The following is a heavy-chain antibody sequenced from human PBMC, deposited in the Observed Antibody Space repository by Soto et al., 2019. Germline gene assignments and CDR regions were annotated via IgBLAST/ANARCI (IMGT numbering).Heavy chain of an antibody. CDR3: AKDAHCSGGSCYPYYFDY. CDR1: GFTFSSYA. V-gene: IGHV3-23*01. CDR2: ISGSGGGT. Sequence: EVQLLESGGGLVQPGGSLRLSCAASGFTFSSYAMNWVRQAPGKGLEWVSTISGSGGGTYYADSVKGRFTISRDSSKTTLYLQMNSLRADDTAVYYCAKDAHCSGGSCYPYYFDYWGQGTLVTVSS. J-gene: IGHJ4*02. D-gene: IGHD2-15*01.